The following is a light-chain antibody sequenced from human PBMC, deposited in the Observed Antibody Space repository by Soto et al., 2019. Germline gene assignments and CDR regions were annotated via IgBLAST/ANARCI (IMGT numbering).Light chain of an antibody. J-gene: IGLJ2*01. CDR2: EVS. CDR1: SSDVGSNNL. V-gene: IGLV2-23*02. CDR3: CSDADSNTMV. Sequence: QSALTQPASASGSPGQSITISCTGTSSDVGSNNLVSWYQHHPGNATKLMIYEVSQRPSGASNRFSASKSGNTASLTICGLHAEDAAHYYCCSDADSNTMVFGGGTKLTVL.